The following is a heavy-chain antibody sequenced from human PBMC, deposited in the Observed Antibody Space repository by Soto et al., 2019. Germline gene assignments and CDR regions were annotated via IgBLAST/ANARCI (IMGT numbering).Heavy chain of an antibody. CDR1: GFTFSSYS. CDR2: LYSGTST. V-gene: IGHV3-53*04. J-gene: IGHJ4*02. Sequence: LRLSCAASGFTFSSYSMSWVRQAPGRGLEWVSILYSGTSTYYADSVKGRFTISRHNSKNTLYLQMDSLRAEDTAVYYCARAVYDILTGYYFDCWGQGALVTVSS. CDR3: ARAVYDILTGYYFDC. D-gene: IGHD3-9*01.